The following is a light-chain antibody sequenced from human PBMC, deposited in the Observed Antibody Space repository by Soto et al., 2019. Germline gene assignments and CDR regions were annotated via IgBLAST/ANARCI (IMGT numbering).Light chain of an antibody. CDR3: SSYTDSSVV. V-gene: IGLV2-23*01. CDR2: EGN. Sequence: QSALTQPASVSGSPGQSITISCTGTSSDVGSYNLVSWYQQHPGKAPKLMIYEGNKRPSGVSSRFSGSKSGNTASLTISGLQAEDEADYFCSSYTDSSVVFGGGTKVTVL. CDR1: SSDVGSYNL. J-gene: IGLJ2*01.